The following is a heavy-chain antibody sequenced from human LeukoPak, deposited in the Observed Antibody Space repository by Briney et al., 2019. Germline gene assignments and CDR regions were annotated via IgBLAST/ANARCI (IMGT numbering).Heavy chain of an antibody. J-gene: IGHJ5*02. V-gene: IGHV3-23*01. D-gene: IGHD2-2*01. CDR1: GFTFSSYS. CDR2: ISSNGDST. CDR3: AGYQRMLDP. Sequence: GGSLRLSCAASGFTFSSYSMNWVRQAPGKGLEWVSTISSNGDSTFYADSVKGRFTISRDNSKNTLYLQMNSLRAEDTAVYHCAGYQRMLDPWGQGTLVTVSS.